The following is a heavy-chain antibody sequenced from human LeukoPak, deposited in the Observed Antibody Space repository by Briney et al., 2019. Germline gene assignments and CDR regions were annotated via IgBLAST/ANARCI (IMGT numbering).Heavy chain of an antibody. CDR2: ISSSSSYI. V-gene: IGHV3-21*01. CDR3: ARGVGYYDSSGYIDH. Sequence: PGGSLRLSCAASGFTFSSYSMNWVRQAPGKGLEWVSSISSSSSYIYYADSVKGRFTISRDNAKNSLYLQMNSLRAEDTAVYYCARGVGYYDSSGYIDHWGQGTLVTVSS. CDR1: GFTFSSYS. D-gene: IGHD3-22*01. J-gene: IGHJ4*02.